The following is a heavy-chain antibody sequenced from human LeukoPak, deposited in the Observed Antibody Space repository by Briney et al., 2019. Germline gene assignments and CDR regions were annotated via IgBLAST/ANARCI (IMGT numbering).Heavy chain of an antibody. Sequence: WASVKVSCKASGYTFTGYYMHWVRQAPGQGLEWMGWINPNSGGTNYAQKFQGRVTMTRDTSISTAYKELSRLRSDDTAVYYCARGPRGPSSWSLLYYYYMDVWGKGTTVTVSS. J-gene: IGHJ6*03. CDR1: GYTFTGYY. D-gene: IGHD6-13*01. V-gene: IGHV1-2*02. CDR2: INPNSGGT. CDR3: ARGPRGPSSWSLLYYYYMDV.